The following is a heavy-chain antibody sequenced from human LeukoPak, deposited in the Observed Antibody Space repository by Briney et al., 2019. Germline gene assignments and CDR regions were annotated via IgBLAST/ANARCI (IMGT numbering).Heavy chain of an antibody. D-gene: IGHD6-13*01. V-gene: IGHV3-21*01. CDR1: GFTFSTYT. J-gene: IGHJ4*02. CDR2: ISSSSSYI. Sequence: GGSLRLSCAASGFTFSTYTMNWVRQAPGKGLEWVSSISSSSSYIYYADSVKGRFTISRGNAKNSLYLQMNSLRAEDTAVYYCARVMGQQLFYFDYWGQGTLVTVSS. CDR3: ARVMGQQLFYFDY.